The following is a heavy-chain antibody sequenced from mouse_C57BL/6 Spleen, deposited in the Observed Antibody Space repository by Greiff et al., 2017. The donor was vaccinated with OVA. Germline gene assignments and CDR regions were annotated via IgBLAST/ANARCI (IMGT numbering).Heavy chain of an antibody. D-gene: IGHD4-1*01. V-gene: IGHV1-50*01. J-gene: IGHJ2*01. CDR3: ARGGTGTRYFDY. CDR2: IDPSDSYT. CDR1: GYTFTSYW. Sequence: QVQLQQPGAELVKPGASVKLSCKASGYTFTSYWMQWVKQRPGQGLEWIGEIDPSDSYTNYNQKFKGKATLTVDTSSSTAYMQRSSLTSEDSAVYYCARGGTGTRYFDYWGQGTTLTVSS.